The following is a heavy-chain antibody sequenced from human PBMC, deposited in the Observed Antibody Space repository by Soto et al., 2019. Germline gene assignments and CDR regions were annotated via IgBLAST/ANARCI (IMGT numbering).Heavy chain of an antibody. J-gene: IGHJ6*02. V-gene: IGHV5-51*01. CDR3: ARQRGIAAAASYYYYGMDV. Sequence: PGESLKISCKGSGYSFTSYWIGWVRQMPGKGLEWMGIIYPGDSDTRYSPSFQGQVTISADKSISTAYLQWSSLKASDTAMYYCARQRGIAAAASYYYYGMDVWGQGTTVTVSS. D-gene: IGHD6-13*01. CDR2: IYPGDSDT. CDR1: GYSFTSYW.